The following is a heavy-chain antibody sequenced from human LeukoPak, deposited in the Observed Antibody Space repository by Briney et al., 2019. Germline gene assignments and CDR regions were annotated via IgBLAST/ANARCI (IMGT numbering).Heavy chain of an antibody. CDR1: GGSISSYY. CDR2: IYYSGST. V-gene: IGHV4-59*01. Sequence: SETLSLTCTVSGGSISSYYWSWIGQPPGKGLEWIGYIYYSGSTNYNPSLKSRVTISVDTSKNQFSLKLSSVTAADTAVYYCARDRSLSSGKYYFDSWGQGTLVTVSS. CDR3: ARDRSLSSGKYYFDS. J-gene: IGHJ4*02. D-gene: IGHD6-25*01.